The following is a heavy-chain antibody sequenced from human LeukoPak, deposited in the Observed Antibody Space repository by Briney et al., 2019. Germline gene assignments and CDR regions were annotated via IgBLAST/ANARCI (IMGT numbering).Heavy chain of an antibody. Sequence: GGSLRLSCAASGFTFSTYSINWVRQAPGKGLEWVSSISGSSSFIYNADSVKGRFTISRDNAKNSVYLQMSRLRAEDTAMYYCAREGRGYDDPIDIWGQGTMVTAFS. D-gene: IGHD5-12*01. CDR1: GFTFSTYS. CDR2: ISGSSSFI. V-gene: IGHV3-21*01. J-gene: IGHJ3*02. CDR3: AREGRGYDDPIDI.